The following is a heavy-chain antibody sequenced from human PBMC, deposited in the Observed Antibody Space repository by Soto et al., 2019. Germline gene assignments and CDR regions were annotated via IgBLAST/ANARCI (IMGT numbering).Heavy chain of an antibody. D-gene: IGHD4-17*01. V-gene: IGHV3-48*03. CDR3: ARENSGDAFDF. J-gene: IGHJ4*02. CDR2: INSGGTSK. CDR1: GFAIRNYE. Sequence: PVGSVRLSCAASGFAIRNYEMNWVRQAPGKGLEWVSYINSGGTSKKYTDSVEGRFTISRDTALNSLYLQMDSLRDEDTAIYYCARENSGDAFDFWGQGILVTVSS.